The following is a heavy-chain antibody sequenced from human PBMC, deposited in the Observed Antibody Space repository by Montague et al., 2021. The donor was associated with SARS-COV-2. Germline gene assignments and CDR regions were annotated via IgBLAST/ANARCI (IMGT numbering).Heavy chain of an antibody. CDR1: GFTFSSYE. V-gene: IGHV3-48*03. CDR2: ISSSVSTI. J-gene: IGHJ4*02. Sequence: SLRPSCAASGFTFSSYEMNWVRQAPGKGLEWVSYISSSVSTIYXXXSXXGRFTISRDNAKNSLYLQMNSLRAEDTAVYYCARADTAMVIYFDYWGQGTLVTVSS. CDR3: ARADTAMVIYFDY. D-gene: IGHD5-18*01.